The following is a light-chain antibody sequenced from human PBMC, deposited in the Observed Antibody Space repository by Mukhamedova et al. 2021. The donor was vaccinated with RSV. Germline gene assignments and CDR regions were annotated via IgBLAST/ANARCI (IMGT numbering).Light chain of an antibody. CDR2: SAS. J-gene: IGKJ4*01. V-gene: IGKV1-17*01. Sequence: WYQRRVHGKAPRRLIYSASNLQSGVPSRFSGSGSGTEFTLTISSLQPEDFATYYCLQHNSYPLTFGGGTKVDIK. CDR3: LQHNSYPLT.